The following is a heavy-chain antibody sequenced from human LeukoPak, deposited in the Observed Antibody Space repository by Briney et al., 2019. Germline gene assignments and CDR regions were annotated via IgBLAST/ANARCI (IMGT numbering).Heavy chain of an antibody. V-gene: IGHV1-2*02. CDR2: INPNSGGT. Sequence: GASVKVSCKASGYTFTGCYMHWVRQAPGQGLEWMGWINPNSGGTNYAQKLQGRVTMTTDTSTSTAYMELRSLRSDDTAVYYCARRVGATTGDYWGQGTLVTVSS. J-gene: IGHJ4*02. CDR1: GYTFTGCY. CDR3: ARRVGATTGDY. D-gene: IGHD1-26*01.